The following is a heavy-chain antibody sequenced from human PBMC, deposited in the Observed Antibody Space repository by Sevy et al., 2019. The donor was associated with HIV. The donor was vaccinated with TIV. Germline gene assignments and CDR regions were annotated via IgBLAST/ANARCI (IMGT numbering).Heavy chain of an antibody. CDR1: GYTFTSYG. CDR2: ISAYNGNT. CDR3: ARVRPDVYCTNGVCYLHDAFDI. D-gene: IGHD2-8*01. J-gene: IGHJ3*02. V-gene: IGHV1-18*01. Sequence: ASVKVSCKASGYTFTSYGISWVRQAPGQGLEWMGWISAYNGNTNYAQKLQGRVTMTTDTSTSTAYMELRSLRSDETAVYYCARVRPDVYCTNGVCYLHDAFDIWGQGTMVTVSS.